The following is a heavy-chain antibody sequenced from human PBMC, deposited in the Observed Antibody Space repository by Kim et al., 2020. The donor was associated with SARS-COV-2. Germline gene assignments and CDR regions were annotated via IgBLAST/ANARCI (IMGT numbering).Heavy chain of an antibody. V-gene: IGHV4-39*02. J-gene: IGHJ4*02. CDR2: IYNDGTS. CDR1: GGSISGNGLY. Sequence: SETLSLTCFVSGGSISGNGLYWGWIRQSPGKGLEWIGSIYNDGTSYYNSSLRSRVTISKDTSKNLFSLTLTSVTAADTAVYYCARIYFDILANYYGLFDYWGQGALVTVSS. CDR3: ARIYFDILANYYGLFDY. D-gene: IGHD3-9*01.